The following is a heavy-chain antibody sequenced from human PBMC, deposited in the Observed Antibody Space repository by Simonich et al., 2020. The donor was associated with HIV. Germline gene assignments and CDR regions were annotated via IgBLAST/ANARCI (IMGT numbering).Heavy chain of an antibody. D-gene: IGHD7-27*01. V-gene: IGHV4-34*12. Sequence: QVQLQQWGAGLLKPSETLSLTCAVYGGSFSDYYWSWIRQPPGKGLEWIGEFIHRGSTNYIPSLKVRVTRSVDTARNQFSMKLSSVTAADTAVYYCARGTQRASWGYPPRHWFDTWGQGTLVTVSS. CDR3: ARGTQRASWGYPPRHWFDT. J-gene: IGHJ5*02. CDR1: GGSFSDYY. CDR2: FIHRGST.